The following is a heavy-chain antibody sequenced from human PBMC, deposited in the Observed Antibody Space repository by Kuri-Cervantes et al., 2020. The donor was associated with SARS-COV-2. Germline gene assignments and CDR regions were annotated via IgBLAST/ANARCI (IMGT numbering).Heavy chain of an antibody. CDR1: GGPISSGGYY. V-gene: IGHV4-39*01. J-gene: IGHJ6*02. CDR2: VYYSGST. CDR3: ARLHLGYSNYAYHYYGMDV. D-gene: IGHD4-11*01. Sequence: GSLRLSCTVSGGPISSGGYYWSWIRQPPGKGLEWIGTVYYSGSTYYSPSLRSRVTISVDTSKNQFSLKLTSVTAADTAVYYCARLHLGYSNYAYHYYGMDVWGHGTTVTVSS.